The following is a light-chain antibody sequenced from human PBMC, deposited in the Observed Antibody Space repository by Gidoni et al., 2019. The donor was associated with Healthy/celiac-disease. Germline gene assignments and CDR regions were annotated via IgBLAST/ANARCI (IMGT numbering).Light chain of an antibody. CDR3: CSYAGSYTFGV. J-gene: IGLJ3*02. CDR1: SSVVGGYNY. CDR2: DVS. Sequence: QSALPQPRPVSRSPGQSVTISCTGTSSVVGGYNYVSWYQQHPGKAPKLMIYDVSKRPSGVPDRFSGSKSGNTASLTISGLQAEDEADYYCCSYAGSYTFGVFGGGTKLTVL. V-gene: IGLV2-11*01.